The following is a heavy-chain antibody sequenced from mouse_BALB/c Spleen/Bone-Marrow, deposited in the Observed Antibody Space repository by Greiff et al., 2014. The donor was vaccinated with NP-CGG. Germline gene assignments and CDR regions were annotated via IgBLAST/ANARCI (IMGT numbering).Heavy chain of an antibody. V-gene: IGHV1-54*01. CDR1: GYAFTNYL. J-gene: IGHJ2*01. CDR3: ARRDGSYFDY. D-gene: IGHD3-3*01. Sequence: VQLVESGAELVRPGTSVKESCKASGYAFTNYLIEWVKQRPGQGLEWIGMINPGSGGTNYNEKFKGKATLTADKSSSTAYMQLSSLTSDDSAVYFCARRDGSYFDYWGQGTTLTVSS. CDR2: INPGSGGT.